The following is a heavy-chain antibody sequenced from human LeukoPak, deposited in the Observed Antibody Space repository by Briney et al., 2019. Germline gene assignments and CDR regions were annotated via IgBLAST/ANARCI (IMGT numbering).Heavy chain of an antibody. V-gene: IGHV4-59*01. Sequence: ASETLSLTCTVSGGSISSYCWSWIRQPPGKGLEWIGYIYYSGSTNYNPSLKSRVTISVDTSKNQFSLKLSSVTAADTAVYYCARGGLSEDWGQGTLVTVSS. CDR3: ARGGLSED. CDR1: GGSISSYC. D-gene: IGHD2/OR15-2a*01. J-gene: IGHJ4*02. CDR2: IYYSGST.